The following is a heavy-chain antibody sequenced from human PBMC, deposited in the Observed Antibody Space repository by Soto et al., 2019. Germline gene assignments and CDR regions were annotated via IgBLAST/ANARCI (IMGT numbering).Heavy chain of an antibody. CDR2: INPKSGGT. D-gene: IGHD1-26*01. Sequence: ASVKVSCKASGYTFTVYYVHWVRQAPGQGLEWMGWINPKSGGTMYPQKFQGRVTMTWDTSISTAYMALTRLRSDDTAVYYCARDLAKGGGSTGFDYWGQGTLVTVSS. J-gene: IGHJ4*02. V-gene: IGHV1-2*02. CDR3: ARDLAKGGGSTGFDY. CDR1: GYTFTVYY.